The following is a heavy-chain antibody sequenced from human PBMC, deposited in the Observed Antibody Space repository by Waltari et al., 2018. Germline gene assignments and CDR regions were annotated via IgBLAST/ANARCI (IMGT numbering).Heavy chain of an antibody. V-gene: IGHV3-7*01. D-gene: IGHD3-16*02. CDR2: IKKDGSEI. CDR1: GFDFSIFL. J-gene: IGHJ5*02. Sequence: DVQLVESGGGLVQPGGSLGLSCVVSGFDFSIFLMLWARQSPGKGLEWVGNIKKDGSEIHYVDSVKGRFTISRDNAKKSVYLQMNSLRVEDTAVYFCVRVGEENSNSQYRWFDAWGQGSLVTVSS. CDR3: VRVGEENSNSQYRWFDA.